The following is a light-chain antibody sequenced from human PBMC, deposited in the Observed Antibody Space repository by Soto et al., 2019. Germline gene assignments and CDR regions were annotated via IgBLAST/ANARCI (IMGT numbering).Light chain of an antibody. Sequence: DIQMTQSPSSLSASVGDRVTITCQGGRAITRSLNWFQQKPGKAPVLLIYDASNLETGVPSNFSGSGSGTDFTFTISSLQPEHIATYYCQQFHDLPFTFGPGTKVEVK. CDR2: DAS. V-gene: IGKV1-33*01. J-gene: IGKJ3*01. CDR1: RAITRS. CDR3: QQFHDLPFT.